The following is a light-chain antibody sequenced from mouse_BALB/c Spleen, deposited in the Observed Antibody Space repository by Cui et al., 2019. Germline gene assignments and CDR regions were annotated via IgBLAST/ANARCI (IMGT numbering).Light chain of an antibody. CDR3: QQWSSNPPT. J-gene: IGKJ2*01. CDR1: SSVSY. CDR2: LTS. Sequence: QIVLTQSLALMSASPGEKVTMTCSASSSVSYMYWYQQKPRSSPKPWIYLTSNLVSGVPARFSGSGSGTSYSLTISSMEAEDAATYYCQQWSSNPPTFGGGTKLEIK. V-gene: IGKV4-68*01.